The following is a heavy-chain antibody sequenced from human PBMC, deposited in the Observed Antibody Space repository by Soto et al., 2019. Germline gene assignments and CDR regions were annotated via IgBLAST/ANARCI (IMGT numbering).Heavy chain of an antibody. V-gene: IGHV5-51*01. Sequence: GESLKISCKGSGYSFTSYWIGWVRQMPGKGLEWMGIIYPGDSDTRYSPSFQGQVTISADESISTAYLQWSSLKASDTAMYYCARLADIVVVPAAIAWFVPWGQATLVTVSS. D-gene: IGHD2-2*01. CDR2: IYPGDSDT. J-gene: IGHJ5*02. CDR1: GYSFTSYW. CDR3: ARLADIVVVPAAIAWFVP.